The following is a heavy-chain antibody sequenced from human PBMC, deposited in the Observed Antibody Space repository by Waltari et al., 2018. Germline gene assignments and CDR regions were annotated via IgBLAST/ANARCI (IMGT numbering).Heavy chain of an antibody. D-gene: IGHD2-15*01. CDR2: MNPGSGNT. CDR1: GYTFNSHE. CDR3: TRGALNRRRSYGGYYYFGLDV. Sequence: QVQLVQSGAEVKKPGASVRVSCKASGYTFNSHEINRVLQATGQGLEWMGWMNPGSGNTGYAQNFQGRVTMTRDTSISTAYMEVNDLRSEDTAVYYCTRGALNRRRSYGGYYYFGLDVWGQGTMVTVSS. J-gene: IGHJ6*02. V-gene: IGHV1-8*01.